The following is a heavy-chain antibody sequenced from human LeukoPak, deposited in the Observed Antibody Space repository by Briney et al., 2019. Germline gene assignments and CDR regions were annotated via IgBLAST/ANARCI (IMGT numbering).Heavy chain of an antibody. V-gene: IGHV3-30*14. Sequence: GGSLRLSCAASGFTFSSYAMHWVRQAPGKGLEWVAVISYDGSNKYYADSVKGRFTISRDNSKNTLYLQMNSLRAEDTAVYYCARGNYIGYYGMDVWGQGTTVTVSS. J-gene: IGHJ6*02. CDR1: GFTFSSYA. D-gene: IGHD1-7*01. CDR3: ARGNYIGYYGMDV. CDR2: ISYDGSNK.